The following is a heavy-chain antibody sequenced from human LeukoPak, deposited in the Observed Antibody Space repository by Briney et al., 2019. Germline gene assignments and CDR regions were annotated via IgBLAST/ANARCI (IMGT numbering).Heavy chain of an antibody. V-gene: IGHV3-48*01. J-gene: IGHJ4*02. Sequence: GGSLRLSCAASGFTFSSYRMNWVRQAPGKGLEWVSYISSSSSTIYYADSVKGRFTISRDNAKNSLYLQMNSLRAEDTAVYYCARERSTMVRGVIINYFDYWGQGTLVTVSS. CDR3: ARERSTMVRGVIINYFDY. CDR1: GFTFSSYR. D-gene: IGHD3-10*01. CDR2: ISSSSSTI.